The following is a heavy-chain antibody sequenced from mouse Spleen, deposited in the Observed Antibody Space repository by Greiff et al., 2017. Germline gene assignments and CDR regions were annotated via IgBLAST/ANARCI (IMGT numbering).Heavy chain of an antibody. J-gene: IGHJ4*01. Sequence: VMLVESGPGLVQPSQSLSITCTVSGFSLTSYGVHWVRQSPGKGLEWLGVIWSGGSTDYNAAFISRLSISKDNSKSQVFFKMNSLQADDTAIYYCASIITTVEGPYAMDYWGQGTSVTVSS. CDR2: IWSGGST. V-gene: IGHV2-2*01. D-gene: IGHD1-1*01. CDR3: ASIITTVEGPYAMDY. CDR1: GFSLTSYG.